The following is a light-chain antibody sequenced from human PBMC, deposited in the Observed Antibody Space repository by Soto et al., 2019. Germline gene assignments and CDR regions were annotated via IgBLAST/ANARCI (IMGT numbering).Light chain of an antibody. V-gene: IGLV2-14*03. CDR2: DVS. Sequence: QSALTQPSSVYGSPGQWITITRNGTSSDVGGYNYVSWYQHHPGKAPKLMIYDVSNRPSGVSNRFSGSKSGNTASLTISGLQPEDEADYYCCSYTTSNTRQIVFGTGTKVTVL. CDR3: CSYTTSNTRQIV. J-gene: IGLJ1*01. CDR1: SSDVGGYNY.